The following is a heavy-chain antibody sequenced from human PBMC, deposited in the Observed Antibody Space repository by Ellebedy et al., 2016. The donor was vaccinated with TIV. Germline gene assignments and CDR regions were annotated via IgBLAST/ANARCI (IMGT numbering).Heavy chain of an antibody. Sequence: GESLKISXAGSGFIFSNYGMCWVRQAPGKGLEWVAVISFDGSNRNYADAVKGRFTISRDNSRNTLFLQMNSLRAEDTAVYYCAKDGDYWGQGTLVTVSS. CDR1: GFIFSNYG. J-gene: IGHJ4*02. V-gene: IGHV3-30*18. CDR2: ISFDGSNR. CDR3: AKDGDY.